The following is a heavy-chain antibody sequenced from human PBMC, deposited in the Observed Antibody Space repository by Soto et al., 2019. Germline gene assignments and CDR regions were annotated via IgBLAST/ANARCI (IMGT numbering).Heavy chain of an antibody. J-gene: IGHJ6*03. CDR2: ISYSGST. D-gene: IGHD6-25*01. V-gene: IGHV4-59*01. Sequence: SETLSLTCTVSGGSISSYYWSWIRQPPGKGLEWIGSISYSGSTNYNPSLKSRVTMSLDTSKNHFSLKVSSVTAADTAIYYCARGSAAYYFFMDVWGKGTTVTVSS. CDR3: ARGSAAYYFFMDV. CDR1: GGSISSYY.